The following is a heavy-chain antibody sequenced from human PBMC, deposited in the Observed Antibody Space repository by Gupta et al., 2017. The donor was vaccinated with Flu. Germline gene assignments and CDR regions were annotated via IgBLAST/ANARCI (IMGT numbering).Heavy chain of an antibody. D-gene: IGHD2-15*01. CDR2: IGWDDDK. CDR3: ARIRSSGGSCPTFDY. Sequence: QVTLRESGPALVKPTQTLTLTCTFSGFSLSTGGMCVSWIRQPPGKALEWLALIGWDDDKYYSASLKTRLTISRDTSKNQVVLTMTNMNPVDSATYYCARIRSSGGSCPTFDYWGQGTLVTGSS. J-gene: IGHJ4*02. V-gene: IGHV2-70*01. CDR1: GFSLSTGGMC.